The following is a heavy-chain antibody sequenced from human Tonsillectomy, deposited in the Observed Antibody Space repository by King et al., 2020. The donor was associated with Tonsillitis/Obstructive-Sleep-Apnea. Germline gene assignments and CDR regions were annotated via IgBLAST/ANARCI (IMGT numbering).Heavy chain of an antibody. CDR3: ARLNPSSWSLDY. V-gene: IGHV5-51*01. J-gene: IGHJ4*02. D-gene: IGHD6-13*01. CDR2: IYPGDSDT. Sequence: QLVQSGAEVKKPGGSLKISCKVSGYSFSSYWIGWVRQMPGKGRGWMGIIYPGDSDTRYSPSFQGQVTLSADKTTRTGYLQWSSLKASDTAMSYCARLNPSSWSLDYWGQGTLVTVSS. CDR1: GYSFSSYW.